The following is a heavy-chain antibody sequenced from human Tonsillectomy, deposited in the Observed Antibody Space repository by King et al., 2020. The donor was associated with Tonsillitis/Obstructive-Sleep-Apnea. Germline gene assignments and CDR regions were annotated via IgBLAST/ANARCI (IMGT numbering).Heavy chain of an antibody. Sequence: VQLQQWGAGLLKPSETLSLTCAVYGGSFSGYYWSWIRQPPGKGLEWIGEINHSGSTNYNPSLKSRVTISVDTSKNQFSLKLSSVTAADTAVYYRAREIAGTSQGGNYYYYMDVWGKGTTVTVSS. V-gene: IGHV4-34*01. D-gene: IGHD2-2*01. CDR3: AREIAGTSQGGNYYYYMDV. CDR2: INHSGST. CDR1: GGSFSGYY. J-gene: IGHJ6*03.